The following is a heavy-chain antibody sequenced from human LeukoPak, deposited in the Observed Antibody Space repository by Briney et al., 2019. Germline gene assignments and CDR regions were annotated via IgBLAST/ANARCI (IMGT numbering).Heavy chain of an antibody. CDR2: IYYSGST. J-gene: IGHJ4*02. CDR1: GGSISSYY. CDR3: ARDATFYYVSRGYYYVY. D-gene: IGHD3-22*01. V-gene: IGHV4-59*01. Sequence: TSETLSLTCTVSGGSISSYYWSWIRQPPGKGLEWIGYIYYSGSTNYNPSLKSRVTISVDTSKNRFSLKLSSVTAADTAVYYCARDATFYYVSRGYYYVYWGQGTLVTVSS.